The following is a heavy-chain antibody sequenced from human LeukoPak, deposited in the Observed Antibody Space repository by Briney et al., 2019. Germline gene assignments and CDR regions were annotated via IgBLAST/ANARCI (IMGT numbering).Heavy chain of an antibody. CDR1: GFSLSTSGVG. Sequence: SGPTLVKLTQTLTLTCTFSGFSLSTSGVGVGWIRQPPGKALEWLALIYWDDDKRYSPSLKSRLTITKDTSKNQVVLTMTIMDPVDTATYYCAHSPELLIAAFFDYWGQGTLVTVSS. CDR3: AHSPELLIAAFFDY. D-gene: IGHD6-13*01. J-gene: IGHJ4*02. CDR2: IYWDDDK. V-gene: IGHV2-5*02.